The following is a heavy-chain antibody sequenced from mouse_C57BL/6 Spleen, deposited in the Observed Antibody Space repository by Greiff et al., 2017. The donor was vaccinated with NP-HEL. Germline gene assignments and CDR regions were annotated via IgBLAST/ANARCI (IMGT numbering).Heavy chain of an antibody. CDR1: GFTFNTYA. Sequence: DVKLQESGGGLVQPKGSLKLSCAASGFTFNTYAMHWVRQAPGKGLEWVARIRSKSSNYATYYADSVKDRFTISRDDSQSMLYLQMNNLKTEDTAMYYCVREGIYYYGSSYWFAYWGQGTLVTVSA. CDR3: VREGIYYYGSSYWFAY. D-gene: IGHD1-1*01. J-gene: IGHJ3*01. V-gene: IGHV10-3*01. CDR2: IRSKSSNYAT.